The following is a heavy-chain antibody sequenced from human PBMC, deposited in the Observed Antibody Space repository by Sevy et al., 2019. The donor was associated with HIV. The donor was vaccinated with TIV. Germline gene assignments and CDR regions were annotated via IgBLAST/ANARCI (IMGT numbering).Heavy chain of an antibody. Sequence: GGSLRLSCAASGFTFSSYDMSWVRQAPGKGLEWVSVISGSGVSTYYADSVKGRITISRDNSKNTLYLQLNSLRAEDTAVYYCAKSMGGFDAFDIWGQGTMVTVSS. CDR3: AKSMGGFDAFDI. D-gene: IGHD6-25*01. CDR1: GFTFSSYD. CDR2: ISGSGVST. J-gene: IGHJ3*02. V-gene: IGHV3-23*01.